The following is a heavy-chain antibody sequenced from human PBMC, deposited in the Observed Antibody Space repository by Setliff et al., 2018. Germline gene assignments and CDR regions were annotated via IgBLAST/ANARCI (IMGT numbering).Heavy chain of an antibody. CDR1: GYIFTNYY. CDR3: ARVGGYASAWHGIEAFDI. Sequence: GASVKVSCKTPGYIFTNYYIHWVRQAPGQGLEWMGWINANTGGTREVQKFQGRVTMTRDTSIDTAYMEVNRLTYDDTAVYYCARVGGYASAWHGIEAFDIWGQGTKVTVSS. CDR2: INANTGGT. J-gene: IGHJ3*02. D-gene: IGHD6-19*01. V-gene: IGHV1-2*02.